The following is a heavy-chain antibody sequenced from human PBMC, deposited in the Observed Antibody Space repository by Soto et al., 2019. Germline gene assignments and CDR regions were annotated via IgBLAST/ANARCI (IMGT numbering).Heavy chain of an antibody. D-gene: IGHD2-15*01. V-gene: IGHV4-31*03. CDR1: GGSISSGSYY. Sequence: QVQLQESGPGLVKPSQTLSLTCTVSGGSISSGSYYWNWIRQHPGKGLEWIGYIYYRGSTYYNPSLKRRVTMSVDTSKNQLSLKRSSVTAADTAVYYCARDQGYCSGGSCSAGAFDIWGQGKMVTVSS. CDR2: IYYRGST. CDR3: ARDQGYCSGGSCSAGAFDI. J-gene: IGHJ3*02.